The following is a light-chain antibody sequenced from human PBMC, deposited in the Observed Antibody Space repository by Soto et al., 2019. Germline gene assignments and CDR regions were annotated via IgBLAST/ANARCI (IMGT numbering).Light chain of an antibody. Sequence: EIVITQARATLSLAPWEGSALACMAIQSFSSNLALYQQKPGQAPRLLIYGASTRATGIPARFSGGGSGTEFTLTISSLQSEDFAVYYCQQYNNWPSWTFGQGTKVDI. CDR1: QSFSSN. J-gene: IGKJ1*01. CDR2: GAS. V-gene: IGKV3-15*01. CDR3: QQYNNWPSWT.